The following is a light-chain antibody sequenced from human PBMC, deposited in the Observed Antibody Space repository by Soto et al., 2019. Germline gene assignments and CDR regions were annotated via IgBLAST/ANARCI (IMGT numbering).Light chain of an antibody. J-gene: IGKJ5*01. CDR1: KHVSSY. Sequence: EIVLTQSPDTLSLSPGVGATLSCRASKHVSSYYSWYHQKPGEAPTLLIYDASYRANGSAARFSGSGSGTNDSLTIISLEPEEYSVYYCQQRSNWPPITFGQGTRLEIK. CDR2: DAS. V-gene: IGKV3-11*01. CDR3: QQRSNWPPIT.